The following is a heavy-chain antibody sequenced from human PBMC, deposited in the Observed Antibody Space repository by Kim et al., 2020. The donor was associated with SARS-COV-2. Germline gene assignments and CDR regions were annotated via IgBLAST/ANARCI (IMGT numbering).Heavy chain of an antibody. Sequence: VKGRFTISRDNSKNTLYLQMNSLRAEDTAVYYCARDYRIAAAGTFDAFDIWGQGTMVTVSS. J-gene: IGHJ3*02. V-gene: IGHV3-66*01. CDR3: ARDYRIAAAGTFDAFDI. D-gene: IGHD6-13*01.